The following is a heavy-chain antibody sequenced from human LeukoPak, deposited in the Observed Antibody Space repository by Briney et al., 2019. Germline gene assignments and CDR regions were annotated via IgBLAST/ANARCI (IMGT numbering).Heavy chain of an antibody. CDR3: ARGAVGATTIDY. CDR1: GGSISSYY. D-gene: IGHD1-26*01. Sequence: SETLSLTCTVSGGSISSYYWSWIRQPPGKGLEWIGYIYYSGSTNYNPSLKSRVTTSVDTSKNQFSLKLSSVTAADTAVYYCARGAVGATTIDYWGQGTLVTVSS. V-gene: IGHV4-59*01. CDR2: IYYSGST. J-gene: IGHJ4*02.